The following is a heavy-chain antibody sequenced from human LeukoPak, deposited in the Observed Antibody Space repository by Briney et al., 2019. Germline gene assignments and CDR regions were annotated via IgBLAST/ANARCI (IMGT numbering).Heavy chain of an antibody. CDR3: ARGGYCSGGSCYSDY. CDR1: GGSISSSNW. CDR2: IYYSGST. J-gene: IGHJ4*02. Sequence: MSSETLSLTCAVSGGSISSSNWWSWVRQPPGKGLEWIGSIYYSGSTYYNPSLKSRVTISVDTSKNQFSLKLSSVTAADTAVYYCARGGYCSGGSCYSDYWGQGTLVTVSS. V-gene: IGHV4-4*02. D-gene: IGHD2-15*01.